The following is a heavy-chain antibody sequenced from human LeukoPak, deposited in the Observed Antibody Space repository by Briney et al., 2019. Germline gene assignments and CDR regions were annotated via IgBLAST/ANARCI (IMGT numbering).Heavy chain of an antibody. CDR2: IYHSGST. J-gene: IGHJ4*02. Sequence: SETLSLTCAVSGGSISSGGYSWSWIRQPPGKGLEWIGYIYHSGSTYYNPSLKSRVTISVDRSKNQFSLKLSSVTAADTAVYYCARGGDFWSGYGFDYWGQGTLVTVSS. D-gene: IGHD3-3*01. CDR3: ARGGDFWSGYGFDY. V-gene: IGHV4-30-2*01. CDR1: GGSISSGGYS.